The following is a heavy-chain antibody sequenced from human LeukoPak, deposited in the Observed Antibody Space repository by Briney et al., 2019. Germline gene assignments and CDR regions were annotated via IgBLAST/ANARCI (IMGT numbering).Heavy chain of an antibody. Sequence: GGSLRLSCAASGFTFSSYRMNWVRQAPGKGLEWVSSISSSSSYIYYADSVKGRFTISRDNAKNSLYLQMNSLRAEDTAVYYCARDRPLSYYDSSGDDYWGQGTLVTVSS. J-gene: IGHJ4*02. V-gene: IGHV3-21*01. CDR3: ARDRPLSYYDSSGDDY. CDR2: ISSSSSYI. CDR1: GFTFSSYR. D-gene: IGHD3-22*01.